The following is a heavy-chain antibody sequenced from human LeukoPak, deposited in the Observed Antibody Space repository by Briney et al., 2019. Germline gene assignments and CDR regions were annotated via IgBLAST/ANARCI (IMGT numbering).Heavy chain of an antibody. Sequence: SVKVSCKASGGTFSRSAVNWVRQAPGQGLEWMGGIIPMFRTANYAQKFRGRVTITADESTSTAYVELNSLRSEDTAVYYCARDASIHDSSSYYFLWWGQGTLVTVSS. V-gene: IGHV1-69*13. CDR3: ARDASIHDSSSYYFLW. CDR2: IIPMFRTA. J-gene: IGHJ4*02. D-gene: IGHD3-22*01. CDR1: GGTFSRSA.